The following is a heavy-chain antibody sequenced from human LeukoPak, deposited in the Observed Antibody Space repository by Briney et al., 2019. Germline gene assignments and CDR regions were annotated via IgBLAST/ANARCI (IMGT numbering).Heavy chain of an antibody. CDR3: ARPGTSGDYALDY. D-gene: IGHD4-17*01. Sequence: SVKVSCKASGGTFSSYAISWVRQAPGQGLEWMGGIIPIFGTANYAQKFQGRVTITTDESTSTAYMELSSLRSEDTAVYYCARPGTSGDYALDYWGQGTLVTVSS. V-gene: IGHV1-69*05. CDR1: GGTFSSYA. CDR2: IIPIFGTA. J-gene: IGHJ4*02.